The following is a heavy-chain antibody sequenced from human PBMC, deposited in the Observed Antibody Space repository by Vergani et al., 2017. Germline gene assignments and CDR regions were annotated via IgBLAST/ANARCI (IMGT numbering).Heavy chain of an antibody. V-gene: IGHV3-21*01. CDR3: AKVLDYDFWSGCDY. Sequence: EVQLVESGGGLVKPGGSLRLSCAASGFTFSSYSMNWVRQAPGKGLEWVSSISSSSSYIYYADSVKGRFTISRDNAKNSLYLQMNSLRAEDTAVYYCAKVLDYDFWSGCDYWGQGTLVTVSS. D-gene: IGHD3-3*01. CDR1: GFTFSSYS. J-gene: IGHJ4*02. CDR2: ISSSSSYI.